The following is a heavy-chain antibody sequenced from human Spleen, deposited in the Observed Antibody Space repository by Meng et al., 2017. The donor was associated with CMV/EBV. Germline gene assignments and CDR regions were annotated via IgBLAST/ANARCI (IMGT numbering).Heavy chain of an antibody. J-gene: IGHJ4*02. D-gene: IGHD5-24*01. CDR3: TREET. Sequence: GESLKISCTTSGFTFGDYALTWVRQAPGKGLEWVGFIRSKAYGGTAEYAASVKGRFTISRDDSKSIAYLQLNSLKIEDTAVYYCTREETWGQGTLVTVS. CDR1: GFTFGDYA. CDR2: IRSKAYGGTA. V-gene: IGHV3-49*04.